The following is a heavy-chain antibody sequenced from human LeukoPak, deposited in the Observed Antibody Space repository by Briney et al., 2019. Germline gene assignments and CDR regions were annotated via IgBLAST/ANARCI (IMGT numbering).Heavy chain of an antibody. CDR1: GGTFSSYA. V-gene: IGHV1-69*13. CDR2: IIPIFGTA. D-gene: IGHD2-15*01. J-gene: IGHJ5*02. CDR3: ARACGGGSCRRNWFDP. Sequence: ASVKVSCKASGGTFSSYAISWVRQAPGQGLEWMGGIIPIFGTANYAQKFQGRVTITADESTSPAYVELSSLRSEDTAVYYCARACGGGSCRRNWFDPWGQGTLVTVSS.